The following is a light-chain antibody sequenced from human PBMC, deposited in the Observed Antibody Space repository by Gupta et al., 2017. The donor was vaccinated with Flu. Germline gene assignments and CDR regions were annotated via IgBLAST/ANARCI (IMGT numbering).Light chain of an antibody. J-gene: IGLJ2*01. CDR1: SSDVGSYNL. CDR3: CSYAGSSTLVV. V-gene: IGLV2-23*03. CDR2: EGS. Sequence: QSALPQPASVSGSPGQSITIFCTGTSSDVGSYNLVSWYQQHPGKAPKLMIYEGSKRPSGVSNRFSGSKSGNTASLTISGLQAEDEADYYCCSYAGSSTLVVFGGGTKLTVL.